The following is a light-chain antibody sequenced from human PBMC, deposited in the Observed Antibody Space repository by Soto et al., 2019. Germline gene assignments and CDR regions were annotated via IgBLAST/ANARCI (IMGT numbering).Light chain of an antibody. CDR3: HQRQSWPRT. CDR1: QAVNTR. J-gene: IGKJ1*01. Sequence: GDRVTLSCRASQAVNTRLAWYQHKPGQAPRLLIYLASNRAAGVPARFSGSGSGTDFTLTISNVEPEDFAVYYCHQRQSWPRTFGQGTKVDIK. V-gene: IGKV3-11*01. CDR2: LAS.